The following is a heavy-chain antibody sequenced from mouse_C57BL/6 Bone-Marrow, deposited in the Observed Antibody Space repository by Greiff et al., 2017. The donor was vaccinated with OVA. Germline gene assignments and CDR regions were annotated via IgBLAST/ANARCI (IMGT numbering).Heavy chain of an antibody. CDR3: ASPLTAYWYFDV. D-gene: IGHD4-1*01. Sequence: VQLVESGAELARPGASVKLSCKASGYTFTSYGISWVKQRTGQGLEWIGEIYPRSGNTYYNEKFKGKATLTADKSSSTAYMELRSLTSEDSAVYFCASPLTAYWYFDVWGTGTTVTVSS. J-gene: IGHJ1*03. V-gene: IGHV1-81*01. CDR2: IYPRSGNT. CDR1: GYTFTSYG.